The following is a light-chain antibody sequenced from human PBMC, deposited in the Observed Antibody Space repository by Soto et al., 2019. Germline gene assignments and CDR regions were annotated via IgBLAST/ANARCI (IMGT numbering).Light chain of an antibody. J-gene: IGKJ1*01. Sequence: EVVMTQSPATLSVSPGERATLSCRASQSVNANLAWYQQKPRQAPRLLINGASNSATGIPARFSGSGFGTEFIITIRSLQSEDFAVYYCQQYNTWLWTFGQGTNVEI. CDR1: QSVNAN. V-gene: IGKV3-15*01. CDR2: GAS. CDR3: QQYNTWLWT.